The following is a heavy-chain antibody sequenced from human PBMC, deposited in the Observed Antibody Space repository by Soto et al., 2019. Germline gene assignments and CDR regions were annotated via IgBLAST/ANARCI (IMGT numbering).Heavy chain of an antibody. CDR1: GGSFIGYY. CDR3: ARSYSSSWYNY. J-gene: IGHJ4*02. Sequence: SETLSLTCAVYGGSFIGYYWSWIRQPPGKGLEWIGEINHSGSTNYNPSLKSRVTISVDTSKNQFSLKLSSVTAADTAVYYCARSYSSSWYNYWGQGTLVTVSS. CDR2: INHSGST. V-gene: IGHV4-34*01. D-gene: IGHD6-13*01.